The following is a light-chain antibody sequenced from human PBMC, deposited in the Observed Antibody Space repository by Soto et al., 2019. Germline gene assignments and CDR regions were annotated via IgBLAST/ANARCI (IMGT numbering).Light chain of an antibody. CDR3: QQYNNWPPWT. Sequence: EIVMTQTPATLSVSPGERATLSCRANQSVSSDLAWYQQKPGQAPRLLIYGASTRATGIPARFSGSGSGTEFTLTISSLQSEDFAVYFCQQYNNWPPWTSGQGTKVDIK. V-gene: IGKV3-15*01. CDR1: QSVSSD. CDR2: GAS. J-gene: IGKJ1*01.